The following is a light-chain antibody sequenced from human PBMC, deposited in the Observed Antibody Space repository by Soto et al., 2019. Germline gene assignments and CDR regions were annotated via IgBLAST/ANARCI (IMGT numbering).Light chain of an antibody. J-gene: IGLJ1*01. Sequence: QSALTQPRSVSGSPGQSVTISCTGTSSDVGGYNYVSWYQHHPGKAPKLMIYDVTKRPSGVPDRFPGSKSGNTASLTISGLQAEDEADYYCCSYAGSHYVFGTGTKLTVL. V-gene: IGLV2-11*01. CDR2: DVT. CDR3: CSYAGSHYV. CDR1: SSDVGGYNY.